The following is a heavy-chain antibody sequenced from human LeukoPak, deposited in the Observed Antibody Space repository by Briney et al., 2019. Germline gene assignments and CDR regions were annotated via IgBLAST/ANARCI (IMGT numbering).Heavy chain of an antibody. CDR1: GGSISSGGYY. CDR3: ASLSRHDYGFVDY. D-gene: IGHD4-17*01. V-gene: IGHV4-30-2*01. CDR2: IYHSGST. Sequence: PSQTLSLTCTVSGGSISSGGYYWSWIRQPPGKGLEWIGYIYHSGSTYCNPSLKSRVTISVDRSKNQFSLKLSSVTAADTAVYYCASLSRHDYGFVDYWGQGTLVTVSS. J-gene: IGHJ4*02.